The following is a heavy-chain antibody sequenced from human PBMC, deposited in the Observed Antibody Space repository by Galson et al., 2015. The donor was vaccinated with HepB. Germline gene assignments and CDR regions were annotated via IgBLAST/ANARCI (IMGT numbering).Heavy chain of an antibody. CDR3: AKGGSGRYYYYGMDV. D-gene: IGHD3-16*01. CDR2: IRYDGSNK. CDR1: GFTFSSYG. Sequence: SLRLSCAASGFTFSSYGMHWVRQAPGKGLEWVAFIRYDGSNKYYADSVKGRFTISRDNSKNTLYLQMNSLRAEDTAVYYCAKGGSGRYYYYGMDVWGQGTTVTVSS. V-gene: IGHV3-30*02. J-gene: IGHJ6*02.